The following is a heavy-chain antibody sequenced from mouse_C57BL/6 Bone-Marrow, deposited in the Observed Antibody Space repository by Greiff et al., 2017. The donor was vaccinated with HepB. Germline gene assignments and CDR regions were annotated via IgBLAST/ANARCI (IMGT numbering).Heavy chain of an antibody. CDR3: ARSIYYDYDPFAY. CDR2: ISSGSSTI. CDR1: GFTFSDYG. D-gene: IGHD2-4*01. Sequence: EVMLVESGGGLVKPGGSLKLSCAASGFTFSDYGMHWVRQAPEKGLEWVAYISSGSSTIYYADTVKGRFTISRDNAKNTLFLQMTSLRSEDTAMYYCARSIYYDYDPFAYWGQGTLVTVSA. J-gene: IGHJ3*01. V-gene: IGHV5-17*01.